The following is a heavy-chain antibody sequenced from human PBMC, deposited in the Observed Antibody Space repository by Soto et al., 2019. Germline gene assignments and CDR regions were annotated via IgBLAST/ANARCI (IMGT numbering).Heavy chain of an antibody. CDR2: RIPIFGTA. J-gene: IGHJ6*02. D-gene: IGHD5-12*01. CDR3: ARGRGYSGYDHYYDFDMHV. Sequence: SVKVSCKASGGTFNNYPITWVRQAPGEGLEWMGGRIPIFGTANYAQKFHGRVTISVDESTRTAYMELRSLRSEDTAVYYCARGRGYSGYDHYYDFDMHVWGPGTTVTVSS. CDR1: GGTFNNYP. V-gene: IGHV1-69*13.